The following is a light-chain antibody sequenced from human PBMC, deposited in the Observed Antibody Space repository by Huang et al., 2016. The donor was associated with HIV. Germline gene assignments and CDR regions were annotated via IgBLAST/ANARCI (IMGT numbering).Light chain of an antibody. CDR3: VQTLQTPYT. Sequence: DIVMTQSPRSMTVTPGEPASISCRSSQSLLHTTGNHYLHCYLQKPGQTPQVLIYLVSDRASGVPDRFTGTGSGTDFTLKINTVQAEDAGVYYCVQTLQTPYTFGQGTKLEIK. V-gene: IGKV2-28*01. J-gene: IGKJ2*01. CDR2: LVS. CDR1: QSLLHTTGNHY.